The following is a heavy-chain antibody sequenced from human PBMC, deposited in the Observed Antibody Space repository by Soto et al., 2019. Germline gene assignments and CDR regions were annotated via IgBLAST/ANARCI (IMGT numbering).Heavy chain of an antibody. CDR2: IYHSGST. D-gene: IGHD3-3*01. CDR3: ARRRRGSGYGDFDY. Sequence: PSETLSLTCAVSGGSISSGGYSWSWIRQPPGKGLEWIGYIYHSGSTYYNPSLKSRVTISVDTSKNQFSLKLSSVTAADTAVYYCARRRRGSGYGDFDYWGQGTLVTVSS. V-gene: IGHV4-30-2*03. J-gene: IGHJ4*02. CDR1: GGSISSGGYS.